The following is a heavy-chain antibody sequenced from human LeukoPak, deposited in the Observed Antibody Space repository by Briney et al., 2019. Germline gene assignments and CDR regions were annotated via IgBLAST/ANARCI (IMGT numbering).Heavy chain of an antibody. Sequence: GGSLRLSCAASGFTFSSYWMSWVRQAPGKGLEWVANIKQDGSEKYYVDSVKGRFTISRDNAKNSPYLQMNSLRAEDTAVYYCARGGSSWYLPPYYFDYWGQGTLVTVSS. CDR1: GFTFSSYW. V-gene: IGHV3-7*01. CDR3: ARGGSSWYLPPYYFDY. J-gene: IGHJ4*02. D-gene: IGHD6-13*01. CDR2: IKQDGSEK.